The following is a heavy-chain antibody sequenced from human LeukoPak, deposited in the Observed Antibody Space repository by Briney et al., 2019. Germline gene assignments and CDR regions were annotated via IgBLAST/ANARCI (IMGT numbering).Heavy chain of an antibody. CDR1: GGSISSSSYY. V-gene: IGHV4-39*07. CDR3: ARVRRTYYYYMDV. J-gene: IGHJ6*03. CDR2: IYYSGST. Sequence: SETLSLTCTVSGGSISSSSYYWGWIRQPPGKGLEWIGSIYYSGSTYYNPSLKSRVTISVDTSKNQFSLELSSVTAADTAVYYCARVRRTYYYYMDVWGKGTTVTVSS.